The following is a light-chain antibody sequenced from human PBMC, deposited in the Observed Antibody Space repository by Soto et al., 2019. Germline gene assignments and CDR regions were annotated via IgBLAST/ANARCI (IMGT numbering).Light chain of an antibody. CDR1: SSDVGGYNY. Sequence: QSALTQPASVSGSPGQSITISCTGTSSDVGGYNYVSWYQQHPAKAPKLMIYEVSNRPSGVSHRCSGSKSGNTASLTISGLQADDEADYYCFSYTTSSTLVFGGGTKLTVL. CDR2: EVS. CDR3: FSYTTSSTLV. V-gene: IGLV2-14*01. J-gene: IGLJ3*02.